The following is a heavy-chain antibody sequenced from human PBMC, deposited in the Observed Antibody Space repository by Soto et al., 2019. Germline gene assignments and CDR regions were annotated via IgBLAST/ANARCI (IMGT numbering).Heavy chain of an antibody. V-gene: IGHV4-59*04. J-gene: IGHJ4*02. CDR2: IYYSGST. CDR1: GGSISSYY. CDR3: GQSPGIAVAGTFFDY. Sequence: NHSESLSLSCTVSGGSISSYYWSWIRQPPGKGLEWIGYIYYSGSTYYNPSLKSRVTISVDTSKNQFSLKLSSVTAADTAVYYCGQSPGIAVAGTFFDYWGQGTLVTVSS. D-gene: IGHD6-19*01.